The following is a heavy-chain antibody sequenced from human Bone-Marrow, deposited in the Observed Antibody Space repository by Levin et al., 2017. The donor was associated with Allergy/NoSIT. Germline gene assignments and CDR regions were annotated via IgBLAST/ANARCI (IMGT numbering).Heavy chain of an antibody. CDR2: INKDGTRT. V-gene: IGHV3-74*03. CDR3: ARDDDDPFDY. D-gene: IGHD3-3*01. Sequence: PGGSLRLSCEASGFIFSTFRMHWVRQAPGKGLVWVSQINKDGTRTTYADSVKGRFTISRDNAKNTLFLQMNSLRAEDTAIYYCARDDDDPFDYWGQGTLVTVSS. CDR1: GFIFSTFR. J-gene: IGHJ4*02.